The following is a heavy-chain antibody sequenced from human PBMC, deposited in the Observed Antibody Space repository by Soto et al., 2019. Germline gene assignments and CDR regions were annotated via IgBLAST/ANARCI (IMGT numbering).Heavy chain of an antibody. V-gene: IGHV1-69*02. J-gene: IGHJ5*02. D-gene: IGHD2-21*01. Sequence: QVPLVQSGAEVKKPGSSVKVSRKASGGTFSSYTISWVRQAPGQGLGWMGRIIPILGIANYAQEFQGRVTITADKTTSTAYMELSSLRSEDTAVYYCASPPQAEGGFAVVASDNWFDPWGQGTLVTVSS. CDR1: GGTFSSYT. CDR3: ASPPQAEGGFAVVASDNWFDP. CDR2: IIPILGIA.